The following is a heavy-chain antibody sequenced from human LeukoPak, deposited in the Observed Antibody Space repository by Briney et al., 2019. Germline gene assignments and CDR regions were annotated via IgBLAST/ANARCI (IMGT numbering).Heavy chain of an antibody. V-gene: IGHV3-30-3*01. CDR1: GFTFSSYA. J-gene: IGHJ4*02. D-gene: IGHD2-15*01. CDR2: ISYDGSNK. CDR3: ARVGSRYCSGANCYDGF. Sequence: PGGSLRLSCAASGFTFSSYAMHWVRQAPGKGLEWVAVISYDGSNKYYAESVKGRFTISRDNSKNTLYLQMNNLRAEDTAIYYCARVGSRYCSGANCYDGFWGQGTLVSVSS.